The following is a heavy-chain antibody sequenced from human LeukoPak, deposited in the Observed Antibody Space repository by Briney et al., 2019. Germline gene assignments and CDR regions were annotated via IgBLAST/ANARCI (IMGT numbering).Heavy chain of an antibody. V-gene: IGHV1-2*02. CDR2: INPNSGGT. CDR3: ARDWTYYYDSSGYGY. Sequence: ASVKVSCKASGYTFTGYYMHWVRQAPGQGLEWMGWINPNSGGTNYAQKFQGRVTMTRDTSISTAYMELSRLRSEDTAVYYCARDWTYYYDSSGYGYWGQGTLVTVSS. D-gene: IGHD3-22*01. CDR1: GYTFTGYY. J-gene: IGHJ4*02.